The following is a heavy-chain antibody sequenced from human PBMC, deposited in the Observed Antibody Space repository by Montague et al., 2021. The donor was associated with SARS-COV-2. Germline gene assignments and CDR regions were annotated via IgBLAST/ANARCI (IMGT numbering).Heavy chain of an antibody. J-gene: IGHJ6*03. CDR2: INHSGST. Sequence: SETLSLTCAVYGGSFGGYYWSWIRQPPGKGLEWIGEINHSGSTNXXPSLKSRVTISVDTSKNQFSLKLSSVTAADTAVYYCARARQDVVVPALGIGAYYYYYYMDVWGKGTTVTVSS. V-gene: IGHV4-34*01. D-gene: IGHD2-2*01. CDR3: ARARQDVVVPALGIGAYYYYYYMDV. CDR1: GGSFGGYY.